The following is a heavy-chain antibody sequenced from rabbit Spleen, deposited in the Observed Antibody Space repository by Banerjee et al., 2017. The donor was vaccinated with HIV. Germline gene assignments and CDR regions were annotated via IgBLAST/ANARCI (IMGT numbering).Heavy chain of an antibody. CDR2: IDVVKSGTT. V-gene: IGHV1S45*01. CDR1: GLDFSARYW. D-gene: IGHD4-2*01. CDR3: ARDAAGREDFNL. J-gene: IGHJ4*01. Sequence: QEQLEESGGDLVKPGASLTLTCKASGLDFSARYWICWVRQAPGKGLEWIACIDVVKSGTTYYASWAKGRFTISRASSTTVTLQMTSLTVADTATYFCARDAAGREDFNLWGPGTLVTVS.